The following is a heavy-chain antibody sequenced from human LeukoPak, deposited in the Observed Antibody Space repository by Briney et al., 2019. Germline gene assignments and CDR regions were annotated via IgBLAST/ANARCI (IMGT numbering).Heavy chain of an antibody. D-gene: IGHD3-10*02. CDR1: GFTFSNYE. CDR2: ISGSGNTI. J-gene: IGHJ6*04. V-gene: IGHV3-48*03. Sequence: GGSLRLSCAASGFTFSNYEMNWVRQAPGKGLEWVSYISGSGNTIHYADSVKGRFTISRDNAKNSLYLQMNSLRAEDTAVYYCVELGITMIGGVWGKGTTVTISS. CDR3: VELGITMIGGV.